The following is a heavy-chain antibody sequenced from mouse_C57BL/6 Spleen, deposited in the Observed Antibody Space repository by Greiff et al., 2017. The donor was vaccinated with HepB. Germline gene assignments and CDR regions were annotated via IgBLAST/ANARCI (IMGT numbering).Heavy chain of an antibody. V-gene: IGHV1-52*01. Sequence: QVQLQQPGAELVRPGSSVKLSCKASGYTFTSYWMHWVKQRPIQGLEWIGNIDPSDSETHYNQKFKDKATLTVDKSSSTAYMQLSSLTSEDSAVYCCANDYDGAWFAYWGQGTLVTVSA. D-gene: IGHD2-4*01. CDR3: ANDYDGAWFAY. J-gene: IGHJ3*01. CDR2: IDPSDSET. CDR1: GYTFTSYW.